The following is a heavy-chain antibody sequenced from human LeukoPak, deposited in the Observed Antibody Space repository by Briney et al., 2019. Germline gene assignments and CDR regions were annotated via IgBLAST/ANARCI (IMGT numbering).Heavy chain of an antibody. CDR3: AKDREQWLTTDFDY. D-gene: IGHD6-19*01. V-gene: IGHV3-23*01. Sequence: GGSLRLSCAASKFTFNTYAMSWVRQAPGKGLEWVSAVSGSGGITYYADSVKGRFTISRVNSKITLSLHMNSLRAEDTAVYYCAKDREQWLTTDFDYWGQGTLVTVSS. J-gene: IGHJ4*02. CDR2: VSGSGGIT. CDR1: KFTFNTYA.